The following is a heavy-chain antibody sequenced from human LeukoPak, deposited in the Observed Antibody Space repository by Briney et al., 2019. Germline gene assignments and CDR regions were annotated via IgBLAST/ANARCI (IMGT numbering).Heavy chain of an antibody. J-gene: IGHJ6*03. CDR3: ARAVGGVPYYYYYMDV. V-gene: IGHV1-69*05. Sequence: SSVKVSCKASVCTFSSYAISWVRQAPGQGLEWMGGITPIFGTVNYAQKFQGRVTITTDESTSTAYMELSSLRSEDTAVYYCARAVGGVPYYYYYMDVWGKGTTVTVSS. D-gene: IGHD2-8*02. CDR1: VCTFSSYA. CDR2: ITPIFGTV.